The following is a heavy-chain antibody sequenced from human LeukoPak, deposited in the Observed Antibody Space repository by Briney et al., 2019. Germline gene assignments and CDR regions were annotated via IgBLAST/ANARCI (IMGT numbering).Heavy chain of an antibody. CDR2: IYNAVTI. J-gene: IGHJ4*02. D-gene: IGHD4-17*01. V-gene: IGHV3-53*01. CDR1: GFTVSSNY. Sequence: GGSLRLSCAASGFTVSSNYMNWVRQAPGKGLEWVSVIYNAVTIHYADSVKGRFTISSDNSKNTVYLQMNSLRAEDRSVYYCILTTVTTSVEYWGQGTLVTVSS. CDR3: ILTTVTTSVEY.